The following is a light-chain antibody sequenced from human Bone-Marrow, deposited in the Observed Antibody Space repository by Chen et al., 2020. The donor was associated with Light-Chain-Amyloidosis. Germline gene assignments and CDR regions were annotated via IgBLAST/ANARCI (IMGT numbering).Light chain of an antibody. CDR3: QSADSSGTYEVI. V-gene: IGLV3-25*03. Sequence: SYELTQPPSVSVSPGQTARITCSGDDLPTKYAYWYQQKPDQAPVLVIHRDTERPSGISERFSGSSSGTKAKLTISGVQAEDEADDHCQSADSSGTYEVIFGGGTKLTVL. CDR1: DLPTKY. CDR2: RDT. J-gene: IGLJ2*01.